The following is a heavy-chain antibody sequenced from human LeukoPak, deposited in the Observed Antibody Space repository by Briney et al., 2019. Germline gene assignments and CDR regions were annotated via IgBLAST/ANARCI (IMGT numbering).Heavy chain of an antibody. J-gene: IGHJ4*02. Sequence: ASVKVSCKASGYTFTSYDINWVRQATGQGREWMGWMNPNSDNTGYAQKFQGRVTMTRNTSISTAYMELSSLRSEDTAVYYCARGALNYYDSSGYYEAGDYWGQGTLVTVSS. D-gene: IGHD3-22*01. CDR3: ARGALNYYDSSGYYEAGDY. CDR1: GYTFTSYD. CDR2: MNPNSDNT. V-gene: IGHV1-8*01.